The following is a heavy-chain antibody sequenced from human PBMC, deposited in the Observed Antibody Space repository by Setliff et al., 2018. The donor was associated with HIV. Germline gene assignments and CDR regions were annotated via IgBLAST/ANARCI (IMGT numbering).Heavy chain of an antibody. CDR1: ADSLDGYY. D-gene: IGHD1-7*01. CDR3: ARVNGIELSVHYYFMDV. CDR2: IQISGST. V-gene: IGHV4-4*07. Sequence: SETLSLTCTVSADSLDGYYWAWIRQPAGKGLGWIGRIQISGSTDSNPSLMSRVTMSLDASKNQFSLRLISVTPADTGVYYCARVNGIELSVHYYFMDVWGKGTTVTVSS. J-gene: IGHJ6*03.